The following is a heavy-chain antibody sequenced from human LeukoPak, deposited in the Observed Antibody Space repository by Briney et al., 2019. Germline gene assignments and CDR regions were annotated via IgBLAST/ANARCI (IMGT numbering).Heavy chain of an antibody. J-gene: IGHJ4*02. V-gene: IGHV4-4*07. Sequence: SETLSLTCTVSGDSFSSYYWSWIRQPAGKELEWIGRIYFSGNADYNPSLKNRVTISVDKSKNQFSLRLNSVTAADTAVYYCASVPGPADYWGQGTLVTVSS. CDR2: IYFSGNA. CDR3: ASVPGPADY. CDR1: GDSFSSYY.